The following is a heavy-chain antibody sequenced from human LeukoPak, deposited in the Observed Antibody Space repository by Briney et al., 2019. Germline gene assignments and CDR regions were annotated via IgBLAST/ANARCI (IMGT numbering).Heavy chain of an antibody. CDR1: GFTFSSYV. V-gene: IGHV3-23*01. J-gene: IGHJ4*02. CDR2: ISGSGDST. Sequence: PGGSLRLSCAASGFTFSSYVINWVRQAPGKGLEWVSAISGSGDSTYYADSVKGRFTISRDNSKNTLYLQMNSLRAEDTAVYYCARDGIAVAGTDYWGQGTLVTVSS. D-gene: IGHD6-19*01. CDR3: ARDGIAVAGTDY.